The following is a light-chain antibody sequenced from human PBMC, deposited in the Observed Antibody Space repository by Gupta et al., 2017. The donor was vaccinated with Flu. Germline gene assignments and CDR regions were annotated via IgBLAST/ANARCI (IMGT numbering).Light chain of an antibody. CDR1: QSINTH. Sequence: DIQMTQSPSSLSASVGDRVTITCRASQSINTHLNWYQHKPGKAPRLLIYGASRLQTGVPSRFSGSGSGTDFTLTISSLQREDYATYYCQQSYTTPPCTFGQGTKVDFK. V-gene: IGKV1-39*01. CDR3: QQSYTTPPCT. J-gene: IGKJ1*01. CDR2: GAS.